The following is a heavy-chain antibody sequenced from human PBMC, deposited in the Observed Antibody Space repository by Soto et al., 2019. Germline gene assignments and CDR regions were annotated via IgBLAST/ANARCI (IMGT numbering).Heavy chain of an antibody. J-gene: IGHJ4*02. CDR2: IYHSGST. V-gene: IGHV4-30-2*01. CDR1: GGSISSGGYS. Sequence: LSLTCAVSGGSISSGGYSWSWIRQPPGKGLEWIGYIYHSGSTYCNPSLKSRVTISVDRSKNQFSLKLSSVTAADTAVYYCARSQKYYFDYWGQGTLVTVSS. CDR3: ARSQKYYFDY.